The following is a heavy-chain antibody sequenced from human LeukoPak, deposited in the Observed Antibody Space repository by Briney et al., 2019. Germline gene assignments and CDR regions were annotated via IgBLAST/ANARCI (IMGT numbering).Heavy chain of an antibody. CDR1: GGSISSGGYS. CDR2: IYHSGST. Sequence: SETLSLTCAVSGGSISSGGYSWSWIRQPPGKGLEWIGYIYHSGSTYYNPSLKSRVTISVDTSKNQFSLKLSSVTAADTAVYNCARGTNYYDSSGYSATFDYWGQGTLVTVSS. CDR3: ARGTNYYDSSGYSATFDY. D-gene: IGHD3-22*01. V-gene: IGHV4-30-2*01. J-gene: IGHJ4*02.